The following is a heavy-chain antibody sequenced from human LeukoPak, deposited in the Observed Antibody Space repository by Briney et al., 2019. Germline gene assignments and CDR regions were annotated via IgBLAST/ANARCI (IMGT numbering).Heavy chain of an antibody. V-gene: IGHV3-23*01. CDR3: ANGVQLTVFDY. J-gene: IGHJ4*02. Sequence: GGPLRLSCAASGFTFSSYAMSWVRQAPGKGLEWVSAISGSGGSTYYADSVKGPFAISRDNSKNTLYLQMNSLTAEDTAVYYCANGVQLTVFDYWAQGTRFTVSS. D-gene: IGHD5-18*01. CDR2: ISGSGGST. CDR1: GFTFSSYA.